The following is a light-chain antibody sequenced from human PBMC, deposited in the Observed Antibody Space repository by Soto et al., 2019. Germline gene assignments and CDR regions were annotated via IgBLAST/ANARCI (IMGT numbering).Light chain of an antibody. CDR2: EVS. CDR1: SSDFGSYNL. V-gene: IGLV2-23*02. Sequence: QSALTQAAPVSGSPGQSITISCTGTSSDFGSYNLVSWYQQHPGKAPKLMIYEVSKRPSGLSNRFSGSKSGNTASLTISGLQAEDEADYYCCSYAGSRTPLIFGTGTKVTVL. J-gene: IGLJ1*01. CDR3: CSYAGSRTPLI.